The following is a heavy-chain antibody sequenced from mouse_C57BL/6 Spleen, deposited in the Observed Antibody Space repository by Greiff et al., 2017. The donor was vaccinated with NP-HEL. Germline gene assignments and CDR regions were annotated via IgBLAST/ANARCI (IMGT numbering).Heavy chain of an antibody. V-gene: IGHV1-69*01. CDR1: GYTFTSYW. CDR2: IDPSDSYT. CDR3: ARVGSLWFAY. Sequence: QVQLQQPGAELVMPGASVKLSCKASGYTFTSYWMHWVKQRPGQGLEWIGEIDPSDSYTNYNQKFKGKSTLTVDKSSSTAYMQLSSLTSEDSAVYYCARVGSLWFAYWGQGTLVTVSA. D-gene: IGHD1-1*01. J-gene: IGHJ3*01.